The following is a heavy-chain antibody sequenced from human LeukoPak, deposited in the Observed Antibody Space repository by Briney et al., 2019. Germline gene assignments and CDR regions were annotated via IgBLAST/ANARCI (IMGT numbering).Heavy chain of an antibody. Sequence: SETLSLTCAVKGVSVTDYDWSWIRQPPGKGLEWIGEISRSGHTNYNASLESRLTISVGTSKTEFSLRLTSVTVADTATYYCAKVSFDSRGHDAFDHWGQGTTVIVS. J-gene: IGHJ3*01. D-gene: IGHD3-22*01. V-gene: IGHV4-34*01. CDR3: AKVSFDSRGHDAFDH. CDR2: ISRSGHT. CDR1: GVSVTDYD.